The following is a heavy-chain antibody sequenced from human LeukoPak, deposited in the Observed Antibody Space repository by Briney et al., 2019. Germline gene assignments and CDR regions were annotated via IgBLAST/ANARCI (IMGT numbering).Heavy chain of an antibody. CDR2: IIVGSGAT. J-gene: IGHJ4*02. V-gene: IGHV1-58*01. CDR3: ARGGAYSYGSNLFDY. Sequence: GTSVKVSCKASGFTSTNFAVQWVRQARGQRLEWIGWIIVGSGATKCAQDFQERVTITRDLSTSTLYMELRSLTSEDTAVYYCARGGAYSYGSNLFDYWGQGTLVTVSS. D-gene: IGHD5-18*01. CDR1: GFTSTNFA.